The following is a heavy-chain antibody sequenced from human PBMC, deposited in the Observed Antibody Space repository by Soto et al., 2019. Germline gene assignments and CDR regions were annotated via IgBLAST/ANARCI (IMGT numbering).Heavy chain of an antibody. J-gene: IGHJ6*02. CDR2: INWNSGSI. Sequence: GGSLRLFCAASGFTFDDYAMHWVRQAPGKGLEWVSGINWNSGSIGYADSVKGRFTISRDNAKTSLYLQMNSLRAEDTALYYCAKDRGSASYAANYYYYGMDVWGQGTTVTVS. V-gene: IGHV3-9*01. CDR3: AKDRGSASYAANYYYYGMDV. D-gene: IGHD3-10*01. CDR1: GFTFDDYA.